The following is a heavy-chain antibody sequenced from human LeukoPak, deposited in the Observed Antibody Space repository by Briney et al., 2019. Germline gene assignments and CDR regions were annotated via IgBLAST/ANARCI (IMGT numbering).Heavy chain of an antibody. CDR3: ARAPIAAAGMFDY. D-gene: IGHD6-13*01. J-gene: IGHJ4*02. CDR2: IHHSGIT. CDR1: GGSISNYY. V-gene: IGHV4-59*01. Sequence: SETLSLTCNVSGGSISNYYWSWIRQPPGKGLEWIGYIHHSGITNYNPSLKSRVTISVNTSKNQFSLKLSSVTAADTAVYYCARAPIAAAGMFDYWGQGTLVTVSS.